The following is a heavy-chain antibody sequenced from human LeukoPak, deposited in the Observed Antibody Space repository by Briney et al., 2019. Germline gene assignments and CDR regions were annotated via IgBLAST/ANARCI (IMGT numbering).Heavy chain of an antibody. CDR3: ARDGGGYDS. Sequence: GRSLRLSCAASGFTFTTYWMSWVRQTPEKGLEWVANIKEDGSRDYYVDSVKGRFTISRDNAKNLLYLQMKSLRAEDTATYNCARDGGGYDSWGQGTLVTVSS. D-gene: IGHD5-24*01. J-gene: IGHJ5*01. CDR2: IKEDGSRD. V-gene: IGHV3-7*01. CDR1: GFTFTTYW.